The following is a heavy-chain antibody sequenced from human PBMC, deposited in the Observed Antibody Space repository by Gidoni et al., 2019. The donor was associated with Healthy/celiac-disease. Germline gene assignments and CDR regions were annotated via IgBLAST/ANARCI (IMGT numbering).Heavy chain of an antibody. D-gene: IGHD2-2*01. V-gene: IGHV3-33*01. Sequence: QVQLVESGGGVVQPGRSLRLSCAGSGFNFLTYGMHGVRQAPGKGVEWVAFRGKDGSNKYYADSVKGRFTISRDNSKNTLYLQMNRLRAEDTAVYYCARAGVIVVVPAAKTPHFDYWGQGTLVTVSS. CDR1: GFNFLTYG. CDR2: RGKDGSNK. J-gene: IGHJ4*02. CDR3: ARAGVIVVVPAAKTPHFDY.